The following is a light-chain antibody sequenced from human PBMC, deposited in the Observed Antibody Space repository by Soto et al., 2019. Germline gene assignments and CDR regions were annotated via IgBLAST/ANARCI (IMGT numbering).Light chain of an antibody. CDR1: QSVSSNY. V-gene: IGKV3-20*01. CDR2: GAS. J-gene: IGKJ1*01. CDR3: QQYDTSPRT. Sequence: EVMLTQSPGTLSLSPGERATLSCRASQSVSSNYLAWYQQKSGQAPRLLIYGASNRATGIPDRFSGSGSGPDFTLTIRRLEPEDFAVYYGQQYDTSPRTFGQGTKVEFK.